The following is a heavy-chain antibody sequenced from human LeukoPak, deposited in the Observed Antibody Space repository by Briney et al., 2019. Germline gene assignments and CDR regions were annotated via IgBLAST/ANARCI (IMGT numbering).Heavy chain of an antibody. CDR2: IFPSGST. CDR3: ARDQDYCSHANCWKPCDI. V-gene: IGHV4-4*07. Sequence: PSETLSLTCSVSDGSISSHCWNWIRQPAGKGLEWIGRIFPSGSTIYNPSLTSRVSMSLDTSMNQFSLRLRSVTAADTAVYFCARDQDYCSHANCWKPCDIWGQGTTVIVSS. D-gene: IGHD2-15*01. J-gene: IGHJ3*02. CDR1: DGSISSHC.